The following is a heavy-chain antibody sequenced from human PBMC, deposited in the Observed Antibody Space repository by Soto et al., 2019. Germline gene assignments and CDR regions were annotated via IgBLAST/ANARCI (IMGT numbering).Heavy chain of an antibody. V-gene: IGHV3-48*01. CDR3: ARDDSFAFDI. CDR2: IRGTT. CDR1: VFTFTSYS. D-gene: IGHD2-21*01. Sequence: GVSLILSCAASVFTFTSYSMNWVRQAPGKGLEWVSYIRGTTHYADSVKGRFTISRDNARSSLYLQMNSLRADDTAVYYCARDDSFAFDIWGQGTMVTVSS. J-gene: IGHJ3*02.